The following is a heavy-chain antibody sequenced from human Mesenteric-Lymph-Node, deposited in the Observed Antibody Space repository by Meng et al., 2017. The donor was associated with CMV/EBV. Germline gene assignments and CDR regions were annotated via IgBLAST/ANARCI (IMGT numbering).Heavy chain of an antibody. CDR2: INHSGST. CDR3: ARVSYYYGGSGYYYYFDY. D-gene: IGHD3-22*01. J-gene: IGHJ4*02. CDR1: GSFSNYY. V-gene: IGHV4-34*01. Sequence: GSFSNYYWSWIRQPPGKGLEWIGEINHSGSTNYNPSLKSRVTISVDTSKKQLSLKLSSVTAADTAVYYCARVSYYYGGSGYYYYFDYWGQGTLVTVSS.